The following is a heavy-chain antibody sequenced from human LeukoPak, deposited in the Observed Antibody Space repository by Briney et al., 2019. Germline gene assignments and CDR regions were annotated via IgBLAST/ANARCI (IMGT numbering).Heavy chain of an antibody. J-gene: IGHJ2*01. CDR3: ARVAGGSGWYFDL. CDR1: GCSISSYY. V-gene: IGHV4-59*01. Sequence: SETLSLTCTASGCSISSYYWSWIRQPPGKGLEWIGYIYYSGSTNYNPSLKSRVTISVDTSKNQFSLKLSSVTAADTAVYYCARVAGGSGWYFDLWGRGTLVTVSS. CDR2: IYYSGST. D-gene: IGHD6-19*01.